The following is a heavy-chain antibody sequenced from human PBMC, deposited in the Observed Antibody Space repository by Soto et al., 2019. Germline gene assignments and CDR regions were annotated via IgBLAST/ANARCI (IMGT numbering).Heavy chain of an antibody. Sequence: QLQLQESGPGLVKPSETLSLTCTVSGGSISSSSYYWGWIRQPPGKGLEGIGSIYYSGSTYYNPSLTSRGTISVDTSKNQSSRKLSSVTAADTAVYYCARHHIAAAALGFDPWGQGTLVTVSS. J-gene: IGHJ5*02. CDR2: IYYSGST. CDR1: GGSISSSSYY. CDR3: ARHHIAAAALGFDP. D-gene: IGHD6-13*01. V-gene: IGHV4-39*01.